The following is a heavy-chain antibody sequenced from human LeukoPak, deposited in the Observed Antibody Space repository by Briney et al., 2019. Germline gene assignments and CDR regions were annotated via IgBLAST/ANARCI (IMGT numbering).Heavy chain of an antibody. CDR3: ARALTTDHSGRWFDP. V-gene: IGHV3-7*01. J-gene: IGHJ5*02. Sequence: PGGSLRLSCEGSGFIFSHYWMSWLRQAPGKEPEWVAIIKLFGDEQYYGDSVKGRFIISRDNARNLLYQQMHSLRADDTAMYYCARALTTDHSGRWFDPWGQGALVTVSS. CDR2: IKLFGDEQ. CDR1: GFIFSHYW. D-gene: IGHD4-17*01.